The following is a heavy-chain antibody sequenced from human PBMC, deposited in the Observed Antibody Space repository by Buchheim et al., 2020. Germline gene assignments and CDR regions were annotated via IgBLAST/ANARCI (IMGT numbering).Heavy chain of an antibody. CDR2: FSGSGGTT. CDR3: AKARESSYYYYGMDV. D-gene: IGHD5-24*01. CDR1: GFTFSGYA. Sequence: EAQLLESGGGLVQPGGSLRLSCAASGFTFSGYAMSWVRQAPGKGLEWVSDFSGSGGTTYYADSVRGRFTISRDNSKNSLYLQMNSLRAEDTAVYYCAKARESSYYYYGMDVWGQGTT. J-gene: IGHJ6*02. V-gene: IGHV3-23*01.